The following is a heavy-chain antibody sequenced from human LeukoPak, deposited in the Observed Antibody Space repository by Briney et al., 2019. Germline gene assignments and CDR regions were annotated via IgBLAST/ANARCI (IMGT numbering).Heavy chain of an antibody. V-gene: IGHV3-30*04. CDR2: ISYDGSNK. CDR1: GFTFSSYA. D-gene: IGHD3-3*01. CDR3: AKGFDLEWSLLDY. Sequence: PGRSLRLSCAASGFTFSSYAMHWVRQAPGKGLEWVAVISYDGSNKYYADSVKGRSTISRDNSKNTLYLQMNSLRAEDTAVYYCAKGFDLEWSLLDYWGQGTLVTVSS. J-gene: IGHJ4*02.